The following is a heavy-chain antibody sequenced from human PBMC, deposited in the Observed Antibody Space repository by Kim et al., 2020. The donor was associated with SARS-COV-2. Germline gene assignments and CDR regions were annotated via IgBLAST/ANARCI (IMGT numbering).Heavy chain of an antibody. J-gene: IGHJ4*02. CDR1: GRSISSGGYY. V-gene: IGHV4-31*03. Sequence: SETLSLTCTVSGRSISSGGYYWSWIRQHPGKGLEWIGYIYYSGSTYYNPSLKSRVTISVDTSKNQFSLKLSSVTAADTAVYYCARATMITFGGVIDHFDYWGQGTLVTVSS. CDR2: IYYSGST. D-gene: IGHD3-16*02. CDR3: ARATMITFGGVIDHFDY.